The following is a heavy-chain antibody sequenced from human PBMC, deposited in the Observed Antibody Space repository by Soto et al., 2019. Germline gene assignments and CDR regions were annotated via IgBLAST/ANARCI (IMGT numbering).Heavy chain of an antibody. Sequence: HPGGSLRLSCAASGFTFSSYWMHWVRQAPGKGLAWVSRINSDGSSTSYADSVKGRFTISRDNAKNTLYLQMNSLRAEDTAVYYCARDLYSSSHERKKYYGMDVWGQGTTVTVSS. CDR3: ARDLYSSSHERKKYYGMDV. D-gene: IGHD6-13*01. V-gene: IGHV3-74*01. CDR2: INSDGSST. J-gene: IGHJ6*02. CDR1: GFTFSSYW.